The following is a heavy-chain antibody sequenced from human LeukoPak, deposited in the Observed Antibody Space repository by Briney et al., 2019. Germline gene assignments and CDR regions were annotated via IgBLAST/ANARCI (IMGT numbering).Heavy chain of an antibody. J-gene: IGHJ4*02. D-gene: IGHD2-15*01. CDR3: ATRLVVAAIGWSDY. V-gene: IGHV3-23*01. CDR2: ISGSAGST. CDR1: RFTFSSYS. Sequence: GGSLRLSCAASRFTFSSYSMNWVRQAPGKGLAWVSSISGSAGSTYYADSVKGRFTISRDNSKNTLFLQMNSLRAEDTAVYYCATRLVVAAIGWSDYWGQGTLVTVSS.